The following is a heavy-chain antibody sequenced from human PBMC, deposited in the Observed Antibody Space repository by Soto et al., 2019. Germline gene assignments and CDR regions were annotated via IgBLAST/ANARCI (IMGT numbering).Heavy chain of an antibody. CDR1: GFTFSSYS. J-gene: IGHJ6*03. V-gene: IGHV3-48*01. CDR2: ISSSSSTI. D-gene: IGHD3-9*01. Sequence: GGSLRLSCAASGFTFSSYSMNWVRQAPGKGLEWVSYISSSSSTIYYADSVKGRCTISRDNAKNSLYLQMKSLRAEDKAVYYCARDQSYYDILTGYYANYYYYYMDVWGKGTTVTVSS. CDR3: ARDQSYYDILTGYYANYYYYYMDV.